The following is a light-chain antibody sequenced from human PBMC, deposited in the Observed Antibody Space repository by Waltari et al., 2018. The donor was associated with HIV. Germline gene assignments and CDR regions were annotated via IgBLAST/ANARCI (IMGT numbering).Light chain of an antibody. CDR2: LNSDGSH. J-gene: IGLJ2*01. Sequence: QLVLPQSPSASASLGASVKLTCTLRRAHSSYAIAWPQQQPEKGPRYLMKLNSDGSHSKGDGIPDRFSGSSSGAERYLTISSLQSDDEADYYCQTWGTGMVFGGGTKLTVL. CDR1: RAHSSYA. CDR3: QTWGTGMV. V-gene: IGLV4-69*01.